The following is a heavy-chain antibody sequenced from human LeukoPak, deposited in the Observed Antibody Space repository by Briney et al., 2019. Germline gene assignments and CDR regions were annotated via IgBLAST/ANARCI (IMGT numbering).Heavy chain of an antibody. CDR2: INHSGST. V-gene: IGHV4-34*01. Sequence: PSETLSLTCAVYGGSFSGYYWSWIRQPPGKGLEWIGEINHSGSTNYNPSLKSRVTISVDTSKNQFSLKLSSVTAADTAVYYCARLQTSYDYVWGSYRQPSYYFDYWGQGTLVTVSS. J-gene: IGHJ4*02. CDR1: GGSFSGYY. CDR3: ARLQTSYDYVWGSYRQPSYYFDY. D-gene: IGHD3-16*02.